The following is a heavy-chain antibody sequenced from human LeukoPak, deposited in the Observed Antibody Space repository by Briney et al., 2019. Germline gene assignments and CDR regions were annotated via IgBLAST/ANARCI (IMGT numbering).Heavy chain of an antibody. Sequence: ASVKVSCKASGYTFSYYGISWVRQAPGQGLEWMGWINAYNGNTDYAQKFQGRVTMTTDTSTSTAYMELRSLRSDGTAVYYCARGDSSGYQSVYYGMDVWGQGTTVTVSS. CDR2: INAYNGNT. CDR1: GYTFSYYG. D-gene: IGHD3-22*01. CDR3: ARGDSSGYQSVYYGMDV. V-gene: IGHV1-18*01. J-gene: IGHJ6*01.